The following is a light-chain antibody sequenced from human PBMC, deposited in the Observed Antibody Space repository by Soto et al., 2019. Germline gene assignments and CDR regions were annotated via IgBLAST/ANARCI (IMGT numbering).Light chain of an antibody. J-gene: IGKJ1*01. CDR1: QSVSLS. CDR2: EAS. Sequence: EIVLTQSPATLSLSPGGIATLSCRASQSVSLSLAWYQQKPGQAPRLLIYEASKRASGFPARFSGSGSGTDFTLTISSIEPEDFAVYYCQERTGWRPWTFGEGIKVEIE. V-gene: IGKV3-11*01. CDR3: QERTGWRPWT.